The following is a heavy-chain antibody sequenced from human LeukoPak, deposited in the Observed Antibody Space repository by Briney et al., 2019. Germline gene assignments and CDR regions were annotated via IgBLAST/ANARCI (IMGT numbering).Heavy chain of an antibody. J-gene: IGHJ4*02. D-gene: IGHD6-6*01. V-gene: IGHV4-39*01. Sequence: PSETLSLTCTVSGGSISSSSHFWAWIRQPPGKGLEWIGTIYYSGTTSYHPSLTSRVTISVDTSKNLFSLMLSSVTATDTAVYYCASGVFAARPYYWGQGTLVTVSS. CDR3: ASGVFAARPYY. CDR1: GGSISSSSHF. CDR2: IYYSGTT.